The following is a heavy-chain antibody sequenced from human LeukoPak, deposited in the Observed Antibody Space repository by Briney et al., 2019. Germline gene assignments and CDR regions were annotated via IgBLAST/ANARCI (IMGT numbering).Heavy chain of an antibody. CDR2: IIPIFGTA. D-gene: IGHD3-22*01. J-gene: IGHJ4*02. CDR3: AILGYCSSTSCTPVDYYDSSGYYYPFDY. Sequence: GASVKVSCKASGGTFSGYAISWVRQAPGQGLEWMGRIIPIFGTANYAQKFQGRVTITTDESTSTAYMELSTLRSEDTAVYYCAILGYCSSTSCTPVDYYDSSGYYYPFDYWGQGTLVTVSS. V-gene: IGHV1-69*05. CDR1: GGTFSGYA.